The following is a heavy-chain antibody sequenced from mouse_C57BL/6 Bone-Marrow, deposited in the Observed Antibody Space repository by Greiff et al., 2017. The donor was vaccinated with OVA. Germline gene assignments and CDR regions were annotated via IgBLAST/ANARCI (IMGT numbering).Heavy chain of an antibody. CDR1: GYTFTNYW. CDR2: IYPGVGYT. D-gene: IGHD1-2*01. CDR3: ARERPLYYYAMDY. V-gene: IGHV1-63*01. Sequence: QVQLQQSGAELVRPGTSVKMSCKASGYTFTNYWIGWAKQRPGHGLEWIGDIYPGVGYTNYNEKFKGKATLTADKASSTAYMQFSSLTSEDSAIYYCARERPLYYYAMDYWGQGTSVTVSS. J-gene: IGHJ4*01.